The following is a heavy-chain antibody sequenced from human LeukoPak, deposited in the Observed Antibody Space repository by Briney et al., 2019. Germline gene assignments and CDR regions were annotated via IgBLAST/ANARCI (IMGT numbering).Heavy chain of an antibody. CDR2: IYHSGST. CDR1: GGSISSGGYY. CDR3: ARGGCGGSCYFDLDI. V-gene: IGHV4-30-2*01. D-gene: IGHD2-15*01. J-gene: IGHJ3*02. Sequence: PSETLSLTCTVSGGSISSGGYYWSWIRQPPGKGLEWIGYIYHSGSTYYSPSLKSRVTISVDRSKNQFSLKLSSVTAADTAVYYCARGGCGGSCYFDLDIWGQGTMVTVSS.